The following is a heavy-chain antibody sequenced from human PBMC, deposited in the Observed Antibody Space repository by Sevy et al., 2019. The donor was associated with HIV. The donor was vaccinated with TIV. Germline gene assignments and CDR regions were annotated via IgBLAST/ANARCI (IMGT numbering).Heavy chain of an antibody. D-gene: IGHD5-12*01. CDR1: GYTFTGYY. J-gene: IGHJ4*02. CDR3: ARDQGYSGYDK. V-gene: IGHV1-2*02. CDR2: INPNSGGT. Sequence: ASVKVSCKASGYTFTGYYMHWVRQAPGQGLEWMGWINPNSGGTNYAQKFQGRVTMNGETSISTAYMELSRLRSDDTAGYYCARDQGYSGYDKWGQGTLVTVSS.